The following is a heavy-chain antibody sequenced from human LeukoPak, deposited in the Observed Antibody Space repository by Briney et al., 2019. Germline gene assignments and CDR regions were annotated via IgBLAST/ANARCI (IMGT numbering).Heavy chain of an antibody. J-gene: IGHJ4*02. Sequence: KPSETLSLTCTVSGGSISSYYWSWIRQPPGKGLGWIGYIYYSGSTNYNPSLKSRVTISVDTSKNQFSLKLSSLTAADTAVYYCARGTYGSSWQLEHFDYWGQGTLVTVSS. D-gene: IGHD6-13*01. CDR3: ARGTYGSSWQLEHFDY. V-gene: IGHV4-59*01. CDR1: GGSISSYY. CDR2: IYYSGST.